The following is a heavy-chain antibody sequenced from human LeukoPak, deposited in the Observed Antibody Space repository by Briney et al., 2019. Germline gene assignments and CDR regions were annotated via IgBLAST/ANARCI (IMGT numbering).Heavy chain of an antibody. CDR1: GGSISSYY. Sequence: SETLSLTCTVSGGSISSYYWSWIRQPPGKGLEWIGYIYHSGSTYYNPSLKSRVTISVDRSKNQFSLKLSSVTAADTAVYYCAGDSGSGSQDSDYWGQGTLVTVSS. D-gene: IGHD3-10*01. CDR2: IYHSGST. J-gene: IGHJ4*02. V-gene: IGHV4-59*12. CDR3: AGDSGSGSQDSDY.